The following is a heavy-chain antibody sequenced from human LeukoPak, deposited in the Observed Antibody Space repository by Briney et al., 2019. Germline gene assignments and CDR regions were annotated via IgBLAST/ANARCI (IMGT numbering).Heavy chain of an antibody. CDR3: ASAAGWESAY. D-gene: IGHD1-26*01. Sequence: GGSLRLSCAASGTTFDSHYMTWVRQTPEKGLECVANINQDGSEKNYVDSVKGRFTISRDNAKKSLYLQMNSLRAEDTAVYYCASAAGWESAYWGQGTLVTVSS. J-gene: IGHJ4*02. CDR2: INQDGSEK. V-gene: IGHV3-7*01. CDR1: GTTFDSHY.